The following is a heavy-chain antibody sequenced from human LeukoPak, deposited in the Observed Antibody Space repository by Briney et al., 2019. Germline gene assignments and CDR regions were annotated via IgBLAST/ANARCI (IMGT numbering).Heavy chain of an antibody. V-gene: IGHV3-23*01. D-gene: IGHD3-22*01. J-gene: IGHJ4*02. Sequence: GGSLRLSCAASGFTFSSYAMSWVRQAPGKGLEGVSLISANGGSTYHADSVKGRFNISRDNSTNTLYLQMNSLRVEDTAVYSCAKDSSGYYRHDYWGQGTLVTVSS. CDR1: GFTFSSYA. CDR3: AKDSSGYYRHDY. CDR2: ISANGGST.